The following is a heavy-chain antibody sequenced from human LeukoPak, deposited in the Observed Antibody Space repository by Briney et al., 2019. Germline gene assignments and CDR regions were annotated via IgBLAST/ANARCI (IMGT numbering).Heavy chain of an antibody. CDR2: IGGRGGST. J-gene: IGHJ5*02. V-gene: IGHV3-23*01. CDR3: GKEGGA. CDR1: GFRFSDFT. D-gene: IGHD3-16*01. Sequence: GGSLRLSCAASGFRFSDFTMTWVRQPPGKGPEWVSAIGGRGGSTYYADSLGGRFTISRDNSKDMVYLQMNSLKVEDTATYYCGKEGGAWGQGTKVTVSS.